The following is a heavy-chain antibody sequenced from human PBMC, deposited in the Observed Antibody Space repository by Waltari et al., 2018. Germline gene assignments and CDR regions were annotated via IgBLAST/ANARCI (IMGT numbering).Heavy chain of an antibody. D-gene: IGHD1-26*01. J-gene: IGHJ4*02. CDR3: AKDGEWELQYYFDY. CDR2: ISWNSGSI. CDR1: GSTFAHSA. Sequence: EVQLVESGGGLVHPGRSLRLSCAAPGSTFAHSAMHGVRQAPGMGLGWLSGISWNSGSIGYADSVKGRFTISRDNAKNSLYLQMNSLRAEDTALYYCAKDGEWELQYYFDYWGQGTLVTVSS. V-gene: IGHV3-9*01.